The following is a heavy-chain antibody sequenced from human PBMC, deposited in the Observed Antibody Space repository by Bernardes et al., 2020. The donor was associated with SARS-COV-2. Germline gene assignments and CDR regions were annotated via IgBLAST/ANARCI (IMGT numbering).Heavy chain of an antibody. V-gene: IGHV1-24*01. Sequence: ASVKVSCKVSGYTLTELSMHWVRQAPGKGLEWMGVFDPEDGETIYAQKFQGRVTMTEDTSTDTAYMELSSLRSEDTAVYYCATTNSTVTTLILYYYYYGMDVWGQGTTVTVSS. J-gene: IGHJ6*02. CDR2: FDPEDGET. CDR1: GYTLTELS. D-gene: IGHD4-17*01. CDR3: ATTNSTVTTLILYYYYYGMDV.